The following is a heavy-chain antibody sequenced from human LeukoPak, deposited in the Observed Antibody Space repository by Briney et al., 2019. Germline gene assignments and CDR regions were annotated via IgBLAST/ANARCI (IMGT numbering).Heavy chain of an antibody. Sequence: KPSETLSLTCAVYGGSFSGYYWSWIRQPPGKGLEWIGEINHSGSTNYNPSLKSRVTISVDTSKNQFSLKLSSVTAADTAVYCCARSSGGYWGQGTLVTVSS. V-gene: IGHV4-34*01. CDR3: ARSSGGY. J-gene: IGHJ4*02. CDR1: GGSFSGYY. D-gene: IGHD6-25*01. CDR2: INHSGST.